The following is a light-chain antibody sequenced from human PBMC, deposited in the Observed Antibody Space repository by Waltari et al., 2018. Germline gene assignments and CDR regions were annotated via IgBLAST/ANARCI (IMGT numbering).Light chain of an antibody. CDR1: SSNIGRNN. Sequence: QSVLTQPPSASGTPGQRVAISCSGSSSNIGRNNVNWYQQLPGTAPKLLIYSNNRRPSGVPDRFSGSKSGTSASLAISGLQSEDEADYSYAAWDDSLNGHWVFGGGTKVTVL. J-gene: IGLJ3*02. CDR2: SNN. V-gene: IGLV1-44*01. CDR3: AAWDDSLNGHWV.